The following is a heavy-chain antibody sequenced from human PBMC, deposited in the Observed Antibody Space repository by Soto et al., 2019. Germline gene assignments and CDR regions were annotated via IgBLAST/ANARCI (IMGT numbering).Heavy chain of an antibody. CDR2: INAGNGNT. D-gene: IGHD6-19*01. Sequence: QVQLVQSGAEVKKPGASVKVSCKASGYTFTSYAMHWVRQAPGQRLEWMGWINAGNGNTKYSQKFQGRVTITRDTSASTAYMELSSPRSEETAVYYCARVGWLDYFDYWGQGTLVTVSS. J-gene: IGHJ4*02. CDR3: ARVGWLDYFDY. V-gene: IGHV1-3*01. CDR1: GYTFTSYA.